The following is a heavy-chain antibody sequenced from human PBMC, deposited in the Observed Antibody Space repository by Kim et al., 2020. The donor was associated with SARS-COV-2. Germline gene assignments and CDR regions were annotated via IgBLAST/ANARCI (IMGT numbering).Heavy chain of an antibody. CDR3: ARDYYGSGSYGYYYGMDV. V-gene: IGHV4-31*03. CDR2: IYYSGST. D-gene: IGHD3-10*01. Sequence: SETLSLTCTVSGGSISSGGYYWSWIRQHPGKGLEWIGYIYYSGSTYYNPSLKSRVTISVDTSKNQFSLKLSSVTAADTAVYYCARDYYGSGSYGYYYGMDVWGQGTTVTVSS. CDR1: GGSISSGGYY. J-gene: IGHJ6*02.